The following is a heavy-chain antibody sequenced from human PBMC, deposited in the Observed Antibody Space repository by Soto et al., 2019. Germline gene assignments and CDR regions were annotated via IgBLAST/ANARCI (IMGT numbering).Heavy chain of an antibody. CDR1: GGSISSSSYY. J-gene: IGHJ4*02. CDR3: ARRPLTAMVTYYFDY. CDR2: IYYSGST. D-gene: IGHD5-18*01. Sequence: SETLSLTCTVSGGSISSSSYYWGWIRQPPGKGLEWIGSIYYSGSTYYNPSLKSRVTISVDTSKNQFSLKLSSVTAADTAVYYCARRPLTAMVTYYFDYWGQGTLVTVSS. V-gene: IGHV4-39*01.